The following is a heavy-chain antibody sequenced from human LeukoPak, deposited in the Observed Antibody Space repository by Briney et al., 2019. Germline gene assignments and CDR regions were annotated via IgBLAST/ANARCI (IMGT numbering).Heavy chain of an antibody. CDR3: ARRFRQWLVRGEKFDP. CDR1: GVSMSSYF. CDR2: IYHSGSS. Sequence: PSETQSLTCTVSGVSMSSYFWSWIRQPPGKGLEWIGYIYHSGSSHYNPSLKSRVTISVDTSKNQFSLKLSSVTAADTAVYYCARRFRQWLVRGEKFDPWGQGTLVTVSS. V-gene: IGHV4-59*12. D-gene: IGHD6-19*01. J-gene: IGHJ5*02.